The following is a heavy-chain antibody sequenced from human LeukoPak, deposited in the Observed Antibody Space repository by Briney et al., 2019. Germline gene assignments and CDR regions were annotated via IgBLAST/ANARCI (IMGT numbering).Heavy chain of an antibody. CDR3: ARHEVNRGGGWYVS. J-gene: IGHJ5*02. CDR2: IYYSGST. V-gene: IGHV4-59*08. Sequence: SETLSLTCTVSGGSISSYYWSWIRQPPGKGLEWIGYIYYSGSTNYNPSLKSRVTISVDTSKNQFSLKLSSVTAADTAVYYCARHEVNRGGGWYVSWGQGTLVTVSS. CDR1: GGSISSYY. D-gene: IGHD6-19*01.